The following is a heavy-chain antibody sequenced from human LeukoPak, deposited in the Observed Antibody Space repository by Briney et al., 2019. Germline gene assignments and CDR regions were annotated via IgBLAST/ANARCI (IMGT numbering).Heavy chain of an antibody. CDR3: ARVLRYCSGGNCYSGGLGYMDV. D-gene: IGHD2-15*01. V-gene: IGHV3-11*01. CDR1: GFTFSDYA. CDR2: ISRSGSTK. J-gene: IGHJ6*03. Sequence: GGSLRLSCAVSGFTFSDYAMSWVRQASGKGLEWVSSISRSGSTKYYADSVKGRFTISRDNAKNSLFLQMNSLRAEDTAVYYCARVLRYCSGGNCYSGGLGYMDVWGKGTTVTISS.